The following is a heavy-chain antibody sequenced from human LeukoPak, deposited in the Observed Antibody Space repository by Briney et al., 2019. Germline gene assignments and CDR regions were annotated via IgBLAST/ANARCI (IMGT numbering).Heavy chain of an antibody. J-gene: IGHJ6*03. D-gene: IGHD5-18*01. CDR3: ARGGLGTAMVYYYYYMDV. Sequence: SETLCLTCTVPGGSISSGDYYWDWIRQPAGKALQWIARIYTGGSTKYNPSLKSRVTISVDTSKNQFSLKVSSVTAADTAVYYCARGGLGTAMVYYYYYMDVWGKGTTVTISS. V-gene: IGHV4-61*02. CDR2: IYTGGST. CDR1: GGSISSGDYY.